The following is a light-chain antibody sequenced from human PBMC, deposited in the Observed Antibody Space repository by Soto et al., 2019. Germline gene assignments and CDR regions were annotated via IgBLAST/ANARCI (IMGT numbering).Light chain of an antibody. CDR1: QSLLHSNGYNC. Sequence: DIVMTQSPLSLPVTPGEPASISCRSSQSLLHSNGYNCLDWYLQKPGQSPQLLIHLGYNRDSGVPDRFSGSGSGTDFTLRISRVEAEDVGVYYCMQALQTPVTFGGGTKVEIK. CDR3: MQALQTPVT. V-gene: IGKV2-28*01. CDR2: LGY. J-gene: IGKJ4*01.